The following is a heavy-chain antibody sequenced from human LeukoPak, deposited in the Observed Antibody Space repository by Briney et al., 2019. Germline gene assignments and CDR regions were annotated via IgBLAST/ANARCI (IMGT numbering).Heavy chain of an antibody. J-gene: IGHJ4*02. Sequence: ASVKVSCKASGYTFTSYYMHWVRQAPGQGLEWMGIINPSGGSTSYAQKFQGRVTMTRDTSTSTVYMELSSLRSEDTAVYYCARDHEYCDSSGYYIPFDYWGQGTLVTVSS. CDR3: ARDHEYCDSSGYYIPFDY. CDR2: INPSGGST. V-gene: IGHV1-46*01. D-gene: IGHD3-22*01. CDR1: GYTFTSYY.